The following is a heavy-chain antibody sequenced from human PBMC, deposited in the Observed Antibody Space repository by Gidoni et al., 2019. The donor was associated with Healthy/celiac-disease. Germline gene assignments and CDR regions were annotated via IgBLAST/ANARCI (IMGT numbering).Heavy chain of an antibody. D-gene: IGHD3-3*01. CDR3: ATDRGYDFYPNIDY. J-gene: IGHJ4*02. Sequence: GKGLEWVAVIWYDGSNKYYADSVKGRFTISRDNSKNALYLQMTSLSAEYSAVYSCATDRGYDFYPNIDYWGQGTLVTVSS. V-gene: IGHV3-33*01. CDR2: IWYDGSNK.